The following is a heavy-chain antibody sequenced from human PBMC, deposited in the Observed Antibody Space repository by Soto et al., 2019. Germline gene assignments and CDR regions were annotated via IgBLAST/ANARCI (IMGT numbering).Heavy chain of an antibody. Sequence: SETLSLTCTVSGGSISSYYWSWIRQPPGKGLEWIGYIYYSGSTNYNPSLKSRVTISVDTSKNQFSLKLSSVTAADTAVYYCARDSRVRYYDSSGYYPFDYWGQGTLVTVSS. CDR1: GGSISSYY. CDR2: IYYSGST. D-gene: IGHD3-22*01. J-gene: IGHJ4*02. CDR3: ARDSRVRYYDSSGYYPFDY. V-gene: IGHV4-59*01.